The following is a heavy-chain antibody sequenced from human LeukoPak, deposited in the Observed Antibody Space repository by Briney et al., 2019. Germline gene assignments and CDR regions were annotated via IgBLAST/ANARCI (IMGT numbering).Heavy chain of an antibody. CDR1: GYTLTELS. CDR2: FDPEDGET. D-gene: IGHD2-15*01. CDR3: ARAFSHIVVAHTPAPVYYYMDV. J-gene: IGHJ6*03. Sequence: ASVKVSCKVSGYTLTELSMHWVRQAPGKGLEWMGGFDPEDGETIYAQKFQGRVTMTEDTSTDTAYMELSSLRSEDTAVYYCARAFSHIVVAHTPAPVYYYMDVWGKGTTVTISS. V-gene: IGHV1-24*01.